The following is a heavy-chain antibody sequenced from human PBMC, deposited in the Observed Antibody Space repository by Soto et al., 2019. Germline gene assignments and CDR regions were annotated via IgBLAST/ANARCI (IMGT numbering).Heavy chain of an antibody. Sequence: ASVKVSCKASGYTFTTYYIHWVRQAPGQGLEWMGMINPSSGGTNYAQKFQGRVTITADESTSTAYMELSSLRSEDTAVYYCARDEYYDSSGYVGAFDIWGQGTMVTVSS. CDR3: ARDEYYDSSGYVGAFDI. CDR2: INPSSGGT. D-gene: IGHD3-22*01. J-gene: IGHJ3*02. V-gene: IGHV1-46*01. CDR1: GYTFTTYY.